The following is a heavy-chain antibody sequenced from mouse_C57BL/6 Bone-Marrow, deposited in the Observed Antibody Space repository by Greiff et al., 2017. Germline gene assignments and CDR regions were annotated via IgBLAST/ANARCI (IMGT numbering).Heavy chain of an antibody. CDR2: INPGSGGT. V-gene: IGHV1-54*01. CDR1: GYAFTNYL. J-gene: IGHJ1*03. D-gene: IGHD1-1*01. CDR3: ARETVVVYWYFDV. Sequence: QVQLKQSGAELVRPGTSVKVSCKASGYAFTNYLIEWVKQRPGQGLEWIGVINPGSGGTNYNEKFKGKATLTADKSSSTAYMQLSSLTSEDSAVYVCARETVVVYWYFDVWGTGTTVTVSS.